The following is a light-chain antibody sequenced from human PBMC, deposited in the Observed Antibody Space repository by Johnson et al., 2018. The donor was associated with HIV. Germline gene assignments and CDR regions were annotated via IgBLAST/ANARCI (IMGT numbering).Light chain of an antibody. V-gene: IGLV1-51*01. Sequence: QSVLTQPPSVSAAPGQKVTISCSGSSSNIGNNYVSWYQQLPGGAPKLLIYDNNMRPSGIPDRFSGSKSGTSATLDITGLQTGDEADYYCGTWDSSLSVYVFGNGTKVTVL. J-gene: IGLJ1*01. CDR2: DNN. CDR3: GTWDSSLSVYV. CDR1: SSNIGNNY.